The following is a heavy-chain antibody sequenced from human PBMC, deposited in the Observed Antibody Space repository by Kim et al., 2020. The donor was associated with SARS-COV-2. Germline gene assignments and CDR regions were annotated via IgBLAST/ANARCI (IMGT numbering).Heavy chain of an antibody. Sequence: ASVKVSCKASGYTFTGYYMHWVRQAPGQGLEWMGWINPNSGGTNYAQKFQGRVTMTRDTSISTAYMELSRLRSDDTAVYYCARGWTGAPATTTVCSGGVDWGPNFYYGIDVWGQGNTVTVSS. CDR1: GYTFTGYY. CDR3: ARGWTGAPATTTVCSGGVDWGPNFYYGIDV. D-gene: IGHD1-26*01. CDR2: INPNSGGT. J-gene: IGHJ6*01. V-gene: IGHV1-2*02.